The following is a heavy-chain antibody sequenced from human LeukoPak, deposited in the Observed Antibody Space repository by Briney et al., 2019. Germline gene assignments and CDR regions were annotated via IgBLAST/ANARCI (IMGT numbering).Heavy chain of an antibody. Sequence: GSSVKVSCKASGGTLNSYTINWVRQAPGEGLEWMGTIIPAFGIPNYAQRFKDRVTITADKSTSTAYMELSSLRSEDTAVYYCAREFWGTMVRGAAMDVWGQGTTVTASS. D-gene: IGHD3-10*01. CDR3: AREFWGTMVRGAAMDV. J-gene: IGHJ6*02. CDR1: GGTLNSYT. CDR2: IIPAFGIP. V-gene: IGHV1-69*02.